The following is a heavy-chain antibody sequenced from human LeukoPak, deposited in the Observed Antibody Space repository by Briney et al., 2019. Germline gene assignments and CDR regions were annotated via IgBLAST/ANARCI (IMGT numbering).Heavy chain of an antibody. J-gene: IGHJ4*02. D-gene: IGHD3-10*01. Sequence: PGGSLRLSCAASGFTFSDNYMSWIRQAPGKGLEWVSYISGSSSYTNYVDSVRGRFTISRDNAKNSLYLQMNSLRAEDTALYYCARKGYYGSGTYLDYWGQGTLVTVSS. CDR1: GFTFSDNY. CDR3: ARKGYYGSGTYLDY. CDR2: ISGSSSYT. V-gene: IGHV3-11*03.